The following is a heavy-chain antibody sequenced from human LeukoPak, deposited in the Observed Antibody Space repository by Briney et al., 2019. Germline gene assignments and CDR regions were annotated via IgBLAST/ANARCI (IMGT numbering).Heavy chain of an antibody. Sequence: SETLSLTCTVSGGSTTYYYWSWIRQPPGRGLEWIGYIHYTGTTNYNSSLKSRVTISVDTSKNQSSLKLSSVTAADTAVYYCARHSGGVGFDYWGQGTLVTVSS. D-gene: IGHD1-14*01. CDR3: ARHSGGVGFDY. V-gene: IGHV4-59*08. CDR2: IHYTGTT. J-gene: IGHJ4*02. CDR1: GGSTTYYY.